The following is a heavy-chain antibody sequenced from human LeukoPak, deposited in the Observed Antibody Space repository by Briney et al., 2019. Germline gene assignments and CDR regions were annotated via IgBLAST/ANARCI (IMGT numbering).Heavy chain of an antibody. V-gene: IGHV3-7*05. CDR1: GFTFSSYW. J-gene: IGHJ5*02. CDR2: IKQDGSEK. Sequence: GGSLRLSCAASGFTFSSYWMSWVRQAPGQGLEWVANIKQDGSEKYYVDSVKGRFTISRDNAKNSLYPQVNSLRAEDTAIYYCARATGASIPSGWFDPWGQGTRVTVSS. D-gene: IGHD1-14*01. CDR3: ARATGASIPSGWFDP.